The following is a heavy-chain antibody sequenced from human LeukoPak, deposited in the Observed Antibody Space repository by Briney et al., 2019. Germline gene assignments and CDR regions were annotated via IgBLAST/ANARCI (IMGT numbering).Heavy chain of an antibody. J-gene: IGHJ4*02. CDR2: ISAYNGNT. CDR3: ARVAYCGGDCYPEGPQPSFDY. V-gene: IGHV1-18*01. Sequence: ASVKVSCKASGYTFTSYGISWVRQAPGQGLEWMGWISAYNGNTNYAQKLQGRVTMTTDTSTSTAYMELRSLRSDDTAVYYCARVAYCGGDCYPEGPQPSFDYWGQGTLVTVSS. CDR1: GYTFTSYG. D-gene: IGHD2-21*02.